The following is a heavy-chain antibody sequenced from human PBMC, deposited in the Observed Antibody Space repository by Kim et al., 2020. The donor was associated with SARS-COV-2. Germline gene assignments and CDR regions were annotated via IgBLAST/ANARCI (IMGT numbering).Heavy chain of an antibody. J-gene: IGHJ6*02. D-gene: IGHD5-18*01. V-gene: IGHV4-31*03. Sequence: SETLSLTCTVSGGSISSGGYYWSWIRQHPGKGLEWIGYIYYSGSTYYNPSLKSRVTISVDTSKNQFSLKLSSVTAADTAVYYCARGIPGYGMDVWGQGTTVTVSS. CDR3: ARGIPGYGMDV. CDR1: GGSISSGGYY. CDR2: IYYSGST.